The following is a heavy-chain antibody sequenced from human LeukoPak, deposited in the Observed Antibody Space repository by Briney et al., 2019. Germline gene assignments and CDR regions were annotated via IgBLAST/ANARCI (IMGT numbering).Heavy chain of an antibody. CDR3: ARGGLGWFDP. J-gene: IGHJ5*02. D-gene: IGHD1-26*01. CDR1: GGSISSSSYY. V-gene: IGHV4-39*07. CDR2: IYYSGST. Sequence: SETLSLTCTVSGGSISSSSYYWGWIRQPPGKGLEWIGNIYYSGSTYYNPSLKSRVTISEDTSKNQFSLNLSSVTAADTAVYYCARGGLGWFDPWGQGTLVTVSS.